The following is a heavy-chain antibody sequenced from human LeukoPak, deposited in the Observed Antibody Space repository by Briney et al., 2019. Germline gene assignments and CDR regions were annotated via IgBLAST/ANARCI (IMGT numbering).Heavy chain of an antibody. CDR3: ARVFCSGGSCWQY. CDR1: GGSFSGYY. CDR2: INHSGST. D-gene: IGHD2-15*01. Sequence: PSETLSLTCAVYGGSFSGYYWSWIRQPPGKGLEWIGEINHSGSTNYNPSLKSRVTISVDTSKNQFSLKLCSVTAADTAVYYCARVFCSGGSCWQYWGQGTLVTVSS. J-gene: IGHJ4*02. V-gene: IGHV4-34*01.